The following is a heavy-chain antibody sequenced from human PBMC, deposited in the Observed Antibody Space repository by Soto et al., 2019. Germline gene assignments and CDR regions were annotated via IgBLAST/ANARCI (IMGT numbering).Heavy chain of an antibody. D-gene: IGHD6-13*01. Sequence: QVQLVQSGAEVKKPGSSVKVSCKASGGTFSSYAISWVRQAPGQGLEWMGGIIPIFGTANYEQKFQGRVTITAEESTSTAYMDLSSLRSEDTAVYYCARVYPGRGAAARPGVYYFDYWGQGTLVTVSS. CDR1: GGTFSSYA. V-gene: IGHV1-69*01. CDR3: ARVYPGRGAAARPGVYYFDY. CDR2: IIPIFGTA. J-gene: IGHJ4*02.